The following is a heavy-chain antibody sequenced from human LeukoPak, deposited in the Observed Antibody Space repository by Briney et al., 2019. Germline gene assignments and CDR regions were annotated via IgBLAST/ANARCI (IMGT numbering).Heavy chain of an antibody. J-gene: IGHJ4*02. V-gene: IGHV1-3*01. D-gene: IGHD6-13*01. CDR2: INAGNGNT. CDR3: ARGSSWQSSFDFDY. Sequence: ASVKVSCKASGYTFTTYAIHWVRQAPGQRLEWMGWINAGNGNTRYSQKFQGRVTITRDTSASTAYMELRSLRFEDTAVYYCARGSSWQSSFDFDYWGQGTLVTVSS. CDR1: GYTFTTYA.